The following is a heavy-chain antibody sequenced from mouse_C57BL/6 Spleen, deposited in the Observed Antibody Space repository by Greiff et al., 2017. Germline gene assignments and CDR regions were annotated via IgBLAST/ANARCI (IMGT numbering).Heavy chain of an antibody. Sequence: EVKLVESGGGLVKPGGSLKLSCAASGFTFSDYGMHWVRQAPEKGLEWVAYISSGSSTIYYADTVQGRFTISRDNAKNTLFLQMASLGSEDTAMYYCARPHYGSSSDAMDYWGQGTSVTVSS. CDR3: ARPHYGSSSDAMDY. D-gene: IGHD1-1*01. J-gene: IGHJ4*01. CDR1: GFTFSDYG. CDR2: ISSGSSTI. V-gene: IGHV5-17*01.